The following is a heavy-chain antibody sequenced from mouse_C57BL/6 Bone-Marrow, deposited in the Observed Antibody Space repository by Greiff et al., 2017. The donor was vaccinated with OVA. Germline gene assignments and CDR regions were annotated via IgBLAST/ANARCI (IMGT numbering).Heavy chain of an antibody. Sequence: QVQLQQPGAELVKPGASVKMSCKASGYTFTSYWITWVKQRPGQGLEWIGDIYPGSGSTNYNEKFKSKATLTVDTSSSTAYMQRSSLTSEDAAVYYCARKEVTTVVEYFDVWGTGTTVTVSA. CDR1: GYTFTSYW. D-gene: IGHD1-1*01. J-gene: IGHJ1*03. CDR3: ARKEVTTVVEYFDV. CDR2: IYPGSGST. V-gene: IGHV1-55*01.